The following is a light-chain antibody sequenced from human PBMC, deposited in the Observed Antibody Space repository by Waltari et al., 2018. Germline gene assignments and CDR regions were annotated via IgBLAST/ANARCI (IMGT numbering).Light chain of an antibody. V-gene: IGKV1-39*01. J-gene: IGKJ1*01. Sequence: DIQMTQSPSSLSASLGYRVTITCRASQSISSYLNWYQQKPGKAPKLLIYAASSLQSGVPSRFSGSGSGTDFTLTISSLQPEDFATYYCQQSYSTPWTFGQGTKVEIK. CDR2: AAS. CDR1: QSISSY. CDR3: QQSYSTPWT.